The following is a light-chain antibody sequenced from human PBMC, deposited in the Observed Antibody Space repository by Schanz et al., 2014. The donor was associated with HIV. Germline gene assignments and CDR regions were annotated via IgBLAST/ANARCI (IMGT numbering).Light chain of an antibody. J-gene: IGLJ2*01. V-gene: IGLV2-14*03. Sequence: QSALTQPASVSGSPGQSITISCTGPNSDIDFDYYVSWFQQHPGKAPQLMICDDSRRPSGVSNRFSGSKSDNTASLTISWLQPEDEADYYCIAYTSDTVLFGGGTKVTVL. CDR2: DDS. CDR1: NSDIDFDYY. CDR3: IAYTSDTVL.